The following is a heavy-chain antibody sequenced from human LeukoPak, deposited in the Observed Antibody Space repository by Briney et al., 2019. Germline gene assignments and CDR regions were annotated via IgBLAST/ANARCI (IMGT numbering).Heavy chain of an antibody. V-gene: IGHV1-2*02. Sequence: WASVKVSCKASGYTFTGYYMHCVPDAPGQGLEWTGWINPKSGGTNYAQKFQGRVTMTRDTSLSTAYVELSRLRSDDTAVYYFARDQDGMDVGGQGTTVTVSS. CDR3: ARDQDGMDV. CDR2: INPKSGGT. CDR1: GYTFTGYY. J-gene: IGHJ6*02.